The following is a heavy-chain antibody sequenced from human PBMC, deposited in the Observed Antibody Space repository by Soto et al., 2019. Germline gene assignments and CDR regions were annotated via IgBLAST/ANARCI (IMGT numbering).Heavy chain of an antibody. CDR3: AGGLWAAAVDS. CDR2: IYYSGST. J-gene: IGHJ4*02. V-gene: IGHV4-59*01. CDR1: GGPISSYY. Sequence: SETLSLTCTVSGGPISSYYWSWIRQPPGKGLEWIGYIYYSGSTTYNPSLKSRVTMSVDTSKNQVSLNLTSVTAADTAVYYCAGGLWAAAVDSWGQGTLVTVSS. D-gene: IGHD6-13*01.